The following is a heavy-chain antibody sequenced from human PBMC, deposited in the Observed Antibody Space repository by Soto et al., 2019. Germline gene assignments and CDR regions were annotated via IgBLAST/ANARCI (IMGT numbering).Heavy chain of an antibody. V-gene: IGHV4-39*07. CDR3: ASGHTYTWHY. Sequence: PSETLSLTCTVSGGSISSSSYYWGWIRQPPGKGLEWIGSIYYSGSTYYNPSLKSRVTVSADTSNNQFSLRLSSVTAADTAVYYCASGHTYTWHYWSQGTLVTVSS. J-gene: IGHJ4*02. CDR2: IYYSGST. CDR1: GGSISSSSYY. D-gene: IGHD1-20*01.